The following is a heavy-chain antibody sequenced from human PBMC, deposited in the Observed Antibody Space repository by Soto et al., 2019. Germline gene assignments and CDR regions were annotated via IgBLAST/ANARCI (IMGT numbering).Heavy chain of an antibody. CDR1: GGSISSGGYY. Sequence: SETLSLTCTVSGGSISSGGYYWSWIRQHPGKGLEWIGYIYYSGSTYYNPSLKSRVTISVDTSKNQFSLKLSSVTAADTAVYYCARKTIFGSVSWFDPWGQRTLVTVSS. CDR2: IYYSGST. J-gene: IGHJ5*02. V-gene: IGHV4-31*03. D-gene: IGHD3-3*01. CDR3: ARKTIFGSVSWFDP.